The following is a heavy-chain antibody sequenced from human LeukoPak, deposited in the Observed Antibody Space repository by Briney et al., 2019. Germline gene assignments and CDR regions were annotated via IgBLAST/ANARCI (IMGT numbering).Heavy chain of an antibody. CDR3: ARLCRGYSYGYGMDV. V-gene: IGHV3-7*01. CDR1: GFTFSSYW. J-gene: IGHJ6*02. Sequence: PGGSLRLSCAASGFTFSSYWMSWVRQAPGKGLEWVANIKQDGSEKYYADSVKGRFTISRDNTKNSLYLQMSSLRAEDTAVYYCARLCRGYSYGYGMDVWGQGTTVTVSS. CDR2: IKQDGSEK. D-gene: IGHD5-18*01.